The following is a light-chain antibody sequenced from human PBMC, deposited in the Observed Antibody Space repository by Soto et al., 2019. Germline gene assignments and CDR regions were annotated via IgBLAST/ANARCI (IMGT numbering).Light chain of an antibody. J-gene: IGLJ3*02. CDR3: AAWHDSLNGPV. CDR1: SSNVGSNT. Sequence: QSVLTQPPSASATPGQRVTISCSGSSSNVGSNTVDWYQQLPGMAPKLLIYTNSQRPSGVPDRFSGSKSGTSASLAISGLQSEDEADYYCAAWHDSLNGPVFGGGTKLTVL. CDR2: TNS. V-gene: IGLV1-44*01.